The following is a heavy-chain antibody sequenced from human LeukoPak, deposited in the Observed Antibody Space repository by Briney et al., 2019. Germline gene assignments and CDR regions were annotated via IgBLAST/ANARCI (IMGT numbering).Heavy chain of an antibody. V-gene: IGHV4-39*01. CDR2: IYYSGST. CDR1: GGSISSSSYY. CDR3: ARHPTADGIDY. D-gene: IGHD1-26*01. J-gene: IGHJ4*02. Sequence: SETLSLTCTVSGGSISSSSYYWGWIRQPPGNGVEWIGSIYYSGSTYYNPSLKSRVTISVDTSKNQFSLKLSSVTAADTAVYYCARHPTADGIDYWGQGTLVTVSS.